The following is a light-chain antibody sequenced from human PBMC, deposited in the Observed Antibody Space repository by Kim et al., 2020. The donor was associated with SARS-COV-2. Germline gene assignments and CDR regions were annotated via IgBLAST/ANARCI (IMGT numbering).Light chain of an antibody. Sequence: APGQAAEITCGGTRIETNSVHRYQQRPGQAPVVVIYSDRERPSGIPERFSGSNSGNTATLTLSGVEAGDEADYYCQVWDTNSDHVVFGGGTQLTVL. CDR2: SDR. CDR3: QVWDTNSDHVV. CDR1: RIETNS. V-gene: IGLV3-21*04. J-gene: IGLJ3*02.